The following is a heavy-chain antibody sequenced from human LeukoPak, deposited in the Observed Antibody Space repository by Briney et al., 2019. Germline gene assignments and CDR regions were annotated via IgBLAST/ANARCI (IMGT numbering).Heavy chain of an antibody. V-gene: IGHV3-30*18. CDR1: GFTFSSYG. J-gene: IGHJ5*02. CDR2: ISYDGSNK. D-gene: IGHD2-15*01. Sequence: GGSLRLSCAASGFTFSSYGMHWVRQAPGKGLEWVAVISYDGSNKYYADSVKGRFTISRDNSKNTLYLQMNSLRAEDTAVYYCAKDLVLAALHWFDPWGQGTLVTVSS. CDR3: AKDLVLAALHWFDP.